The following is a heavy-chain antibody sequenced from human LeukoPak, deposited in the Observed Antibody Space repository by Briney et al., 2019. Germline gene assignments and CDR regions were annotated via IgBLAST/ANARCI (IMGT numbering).Heavy chain of an antibody. D-gene: IGHD1-1*01. Sequence: PGGSLRLSCAASGFTFSSYAMHWVRQAPGKGLEWVAVISYDGSNKYYAGSVKGRFTISRDNSKNTLYLQMNSLRAEDTAVYYCARDLLTVRDFDYWGQGTLVTVSS. CDR3: ARDLLTVRDFDY. CDR1: GFTFSSYA. J-gene: IGHJ4*02. CDR2: ISYDGSNK. V-gene: IGHV3-30-3*01.